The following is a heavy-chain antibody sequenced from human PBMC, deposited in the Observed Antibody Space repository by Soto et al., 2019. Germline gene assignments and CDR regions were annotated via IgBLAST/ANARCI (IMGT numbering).Heavy chain of an antibody. CDR1: GGTFSSYA. CDR2: IIPIFGTA. D-gene: IGHD5-12*01. CDR3: ARDAPGRDGYPPHYFDY. Sequence: QVQLVQSGAEVKKPGSSVKVSCKASGGTFSSYAISWVRQAPGQGLEWMGGIIPIFGTANYAQKFQGRVTITADESTSTAYMELSSLRSEDKAVYYCARDAPGRDGYPPHYFDYWGQGTLVTVSS. J-gene: IGHJ4*02. V-gene: IGHV1-69*01.